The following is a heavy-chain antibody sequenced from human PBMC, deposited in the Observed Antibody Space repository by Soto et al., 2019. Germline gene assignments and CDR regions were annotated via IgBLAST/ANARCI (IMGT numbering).Heavy chain of an antibody. Sequence: GESLNLSCTGSGYSFNPYLIGWVRQMPGKGLEWLGVIYPDDSDIRYSPSFQGQVTISADKSISTAYLQWSSLKASDSGIYYCARRTGLLYSDWGQGTLVTVSS. CDR1: GYSFNPYL. CDR2: IYPDDSDI. CDR3: ARRTGLLYSD. J-gene: IGHJ4*02. V-gene: IGHV5-51*01. D-gene: IGHD2-21*01.